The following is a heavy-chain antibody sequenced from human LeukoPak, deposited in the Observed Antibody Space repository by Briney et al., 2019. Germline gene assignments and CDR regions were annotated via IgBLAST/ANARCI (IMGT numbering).Heavy chain of an antibody. Sequence: PSETLSLTCTVSGDSISGSSYYWGWIRQPPGKGLEWIGNIYYGGSTYYSPSLKSRVSISVDTSKNQFSLKLSSVTAADTAVYYCARGDPFGEFVGFDPWGQGTLVTVSS. D-gene: IGHD3-10*01. CDR1: GDSISGSSYY. CDR2: IYYGGST. V-gene: IGHV4-39*01. CDR3: ARGDPFGEFVGFDP. J-gene: IGHJ5*02.